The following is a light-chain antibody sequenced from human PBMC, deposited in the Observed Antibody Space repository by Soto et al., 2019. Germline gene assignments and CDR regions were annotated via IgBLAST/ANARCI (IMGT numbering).Light chain of an antibody. CDR3: CSDAGSSTWV. CDR2: EGS. V-gene: IGLV2-23*01. CDR1: SSDVGSYNL. Sequence: QSALTQPASVSGSPGQSITISCTGTSSDVGSYNLVSWYQQHPGKAPKPMIYEGSKRRSGVSNRVSGSTSGNTASLTISGLQAEDESDYYCCSDAGSSTWVFGTGTKVTVL. J-gene: IGLJ1*01.